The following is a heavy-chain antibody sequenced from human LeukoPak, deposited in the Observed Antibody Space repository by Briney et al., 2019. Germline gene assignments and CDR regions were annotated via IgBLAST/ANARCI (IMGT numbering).Heavy chain of an antibody. D-gene: IGHD2/OR15-2a*01. J-gene: IGHJ6*03. Sequence: VASVKVSCKASGYTFTAYYIHWVRQVPGQGLEWMGWFNPKSGDTNYPQKFQGRVTMTGDTSTSTAYMELSSLRSDDTARYFCARDSSTWYSDYYYYMDVWGKGTTVTVSS. V-gene: IGHV1-2*02. CDR1: GYTFTAYY. CDR3: ARDSSTWYSDYYYYMDV. CDR2: FNPKSGDT.